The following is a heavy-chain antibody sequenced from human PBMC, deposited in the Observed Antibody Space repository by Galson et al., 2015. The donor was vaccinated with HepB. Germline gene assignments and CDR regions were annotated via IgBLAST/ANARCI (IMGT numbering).Heavy chain of an antibody. J-gene: IGHJ5*02. CDR1: GFTFSSYS. CDR2: ISSSSSTI. Sequence: SLRLSCAASGFTFSSYSMNWVRQAPGKGLEWVSYISSSSSTIYYADSVKGRFTISRDNAKNSLYLQMNSLRDEDTAVYYCARDPGELYSGSYGNWFDPWGQGTLVTVSS. V-gene: IGHV3-48*02. CDR3: ARDPGELYSGSYGNWFDP. D-gene: IGHD1-26*01.